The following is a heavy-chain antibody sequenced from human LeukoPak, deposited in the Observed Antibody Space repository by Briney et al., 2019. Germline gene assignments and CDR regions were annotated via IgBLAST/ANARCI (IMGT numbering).Heavy chain of an antibody. CDR1: GYTFTSYG. CDR2: ISAYNGNT. V-gene: IGHV1-18*01. CDR3: ARSYDYVWGSYRYPFGDY. D-gene: IGHD3-16*02. J-gene: IGHJ4*02. Sequence: ASVKVSCKASGYTFTSYGISWVRQAPGQGLEWMGWISAYNGNTNYAQKLQGRVTMTTDTSTSTAYMELRGLRSDDTAVYYCARSYDYVWGSYRYPFGDYWGQGTLVTVSS.